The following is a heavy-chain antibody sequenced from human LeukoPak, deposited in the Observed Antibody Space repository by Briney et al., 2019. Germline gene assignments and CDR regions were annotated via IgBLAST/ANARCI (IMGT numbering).Heavy chain of an antibody. J-gene: IGHJ5*01. CDR2: TYYRSKWSN. CDR1: GDSVSSKRAS. D-gene: IGHD6-6*01. Sequence: SQTLSLTCAVSGDSVSSKRASWNWIRQSPSGGLEWLGRTYYRSKWSNDYADSVKSRITISPDPSKNEFSLQLNSVTPEDTAVYYCARDPDSSYEWGPFDSWGQGTLVTVSS. CDR3: ARDPDSSYEWGPFDS. V-gene: IGHV6-1*01.